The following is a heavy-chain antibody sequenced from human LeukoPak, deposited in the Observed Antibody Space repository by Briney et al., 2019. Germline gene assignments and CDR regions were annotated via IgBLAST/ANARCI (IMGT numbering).Heavy chain of an antibody. Sequence: ASVKVSCKASGYTFTSYGISWVRQAPGQGLEWMGWISAYNGNTNYAQKLQGRVTMTTDTSTSTAYMELRSLRSDDTAVYYCARDVRGAIAVAGTGGAFDIWGQGTMVTVSS. D-gene: IGHD6-19*01. J-gene: IGHJ3*02. CDR2: ISAYNGNT. CDR3: ARDVRGAIAVAGTGGAFDI. V-gene: IGHV1-18*01. CDR1: GYTFTSYG.